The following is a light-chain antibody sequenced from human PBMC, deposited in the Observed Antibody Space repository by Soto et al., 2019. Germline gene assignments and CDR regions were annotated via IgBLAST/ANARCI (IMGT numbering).Light chain of an antibody. CDR2: EVS. CDR3: SSYKSINNADVV. V-gene: IGLV2-14*01. CDR1: SSDVGGYDY. J-gene: IGLJ2*01. Sequence: QSALTQPASVSGSPGQSITIYCTGTSSDVGGYDYVSWYQQYPGKAPKLILYEVSNRPSGVSSRFSGSKSGNTASLTISGLQAEDEGDYYCSSYKSINNADVVFGGGTQLTVL.